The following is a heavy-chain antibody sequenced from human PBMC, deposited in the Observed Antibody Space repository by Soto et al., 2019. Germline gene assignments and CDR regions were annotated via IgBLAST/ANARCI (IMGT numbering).Heavy chain of an antibody. CDR3: VREDVAMVTNDY. J-gene: IGHJ4*02. CDR1: GFTFRSYW. CDR2: INDDGSSA. V-gene: IGHV3-74*01. Sequence: EVQLVESGGNLVQPGGSLRLSCAVSGFTFRSYWMHWVRQAPGRGLVWVSRINDDGSSASYADSVKGRFTISRDNAKNTLYLQMRSLRAEDTAVYYCVREDVAMVTNDYWGQGTLVTVSS. D-gene: IGHD5-18*01.